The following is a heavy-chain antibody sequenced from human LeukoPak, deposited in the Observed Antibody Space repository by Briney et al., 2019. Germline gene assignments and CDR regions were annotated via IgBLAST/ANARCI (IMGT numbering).Heavy chain of an antibody. CDR3: ARVFDS. CDR2: VFYTGTT. CDR1: GGSVSTSDYY. Sequence: PSETLSLTCTVSGGSVSTSDYYWGWIRQSPVKGLEWIGDVFYTGTTNYNPSLRGRATISIDTSKNQFSLKLTYVTAAVTAVYYCARVFDSWGQGTLVTVSS. V-gene: IGHV4-39*07. J-gene: IGHJ4*02.